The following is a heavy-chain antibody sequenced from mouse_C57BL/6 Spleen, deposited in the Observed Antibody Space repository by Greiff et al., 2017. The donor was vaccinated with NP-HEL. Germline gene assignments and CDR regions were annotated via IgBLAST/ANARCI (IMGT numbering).Heavy chain of an antibody. J-gene: IGHJ1*03. CDR3: ARSYWYFDV. CDR2: IWSGGST. CDR1: GFSLTSYG. Sequence: VQLQQSGPGLVQPSQCLSITCTVSGFSLTSYGVHWVRQSPGKGLEWLGVIWSGGSTDYNAAFISRLSISKDNSKSQVFFKMNSLQADDTAIYYCARSYWYFDVWGTGTTVTVSS. V-gene: IGHV2-2*01.